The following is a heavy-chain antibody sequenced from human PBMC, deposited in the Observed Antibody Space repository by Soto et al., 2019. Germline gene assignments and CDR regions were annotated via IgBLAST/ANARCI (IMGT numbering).Heavy chain of an antibody. CDR3: ARGLGLGDC. CDR1: GYTFSSYY. Sequence: QVQLVQSGAEVKKPGASVKVSCKASGYTFSSYYIHWVRQAPGQGLEWIGIINPNGGSTNYAQNFGGGGGVGRDTATATVYMDLSALTSDDTSMYYCARGLGLGDCWGQGTLVTVSS. J-gene: IGHJ4*02. CDR2: INPNGGST. D-gene: IGHD3-9*01. V-gene: IGHV1-46*01.